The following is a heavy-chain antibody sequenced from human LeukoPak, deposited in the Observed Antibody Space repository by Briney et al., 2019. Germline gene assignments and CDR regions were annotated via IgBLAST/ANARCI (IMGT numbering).Heavy chain of an antibody. J-gene: IGHJ4*02. CDR3: ARGESAVAGSEFDY. CDR2: ISAYNGNT. CDR1: GYTFTSYG. D-gene: IGHD6-19*01. V-gene: IGHV1-18*01. Sequence: ASVKVSCKASGYTFTSYGISGVRQAPGQGLEWRGWISAYNGNTNYAQKLQGRVTMTTDTSTSTAYMELRSLRSDDTAVYYCARGESAVAGSEFDYWGQRTLVTVSS.